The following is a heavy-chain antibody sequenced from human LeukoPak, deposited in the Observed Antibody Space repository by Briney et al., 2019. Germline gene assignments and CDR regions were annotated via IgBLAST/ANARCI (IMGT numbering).Heavy chain of an antibody. D-gene: IGHD1-26*01. J-gene: IGHJ4*02. CDR1: GFTVSSNY. CDR3: ATSRGSSFDY. V-gene: IGHV3-53*01. CDR2: IYAGGST. Sequence: GGSLRLSCAASGFTVSSNYMSWLRQAPGKGLEWVSIIYAGGSTDYADSVKGRFTISRDNSKNTLYLQMNSLRTEDSAVYYCATSRGSSFDYWGQGTLVTVSS.